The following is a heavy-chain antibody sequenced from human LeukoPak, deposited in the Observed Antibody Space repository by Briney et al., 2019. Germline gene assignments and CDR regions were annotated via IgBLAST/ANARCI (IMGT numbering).Heavy chain of an antibody. J-gene: IGHJ6*02. CDR2: IYYSGST. Sequence: SETLSLICTVSGGSISSGGYYWSWIRQHPGKGLEWIGYIYYSGSTYYNPSLKSRVTISVDTSKNQFSLKLSSVTAADTAVYYCARDTLTGWGSYRYSPGQNYYGMDVWGQGTTVTVSS. CDR1: GGSISSGGYY. D-gene: IGHD3-16*02. CDR3: ARDTLTGWGSYRYSPGQNYYGMDV. V-gene: IGHV4-31*03.